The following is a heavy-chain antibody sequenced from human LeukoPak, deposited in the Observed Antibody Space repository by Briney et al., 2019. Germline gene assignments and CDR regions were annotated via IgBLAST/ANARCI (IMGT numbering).Heavy chain of an antibody. CDR1: GGSVTSGNYY. V-gene: IGHV4-61*02. J-gene: IGHJ4*02. CDR3: AREPHGY. Sequence: SETLSLTCTVSGGSVTSGNYYWNWIRQPAGKGLEWIGRIYTNGGASYNPSLKSRVTISIDASKNQFSLNLSSVTAAATAVYYCAREPHGYWGQGILVTVSS. CDR2: IYTNGGA.